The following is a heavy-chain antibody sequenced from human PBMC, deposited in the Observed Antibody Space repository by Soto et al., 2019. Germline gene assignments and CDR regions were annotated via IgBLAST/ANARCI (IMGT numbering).Heavy chain of an antibody. CDR3: AARQYYYDSSGYYTASQFDY. J-gene: IGHJ4*02. V-gene: IGHV4-30-4*01. D-gene: IGHD3-22*01. CDR2: IYYSGST. Sequence: PSETLSLTCTVSGGSISSGDYYWSWIRQPPGKGLEWIGYIYYSGSTYYNPSLRSRVTISVDTSKNQFSLKLSSVTAADTAVYYCAARQYYYDSSGYYTASQFDYWGQGTLVTVSS. CDR1: GGSISSGDYY.